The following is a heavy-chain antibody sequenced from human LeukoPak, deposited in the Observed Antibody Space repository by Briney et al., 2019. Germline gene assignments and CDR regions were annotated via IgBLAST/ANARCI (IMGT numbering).Heavy chain of an antibody. CDR2: IIPIFGTA. Sequence: ASVKVSCKASGGTFSSYAISWVRQAPGQGLEWMGGIIPIFGTANYARKFQGRVTITADESTSTAYMELSSLRSEDTAVYYCAKLGEFGVVRGWFDPWGQGTLVTVSS. D-gene: IGHD3-3*01. CDR1: GGTFSSYA. CDR3: AKLGEFGVVRGWFDP. J-gene: IGHJ5*02. V-gene: IGHV1-69*13.